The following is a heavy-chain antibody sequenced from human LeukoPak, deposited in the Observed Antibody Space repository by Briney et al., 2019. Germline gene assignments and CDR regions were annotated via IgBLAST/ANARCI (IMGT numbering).Heavy chain of an antibody. Sequence: GGSLRLSCAASGFTFSSYEMNWVRQAPGKGLEWVSYISSSGSTIYYADSVKGRFTISRDNAKNSLYLQMNSLRAEDTAVYYCAREVTDYGDYNWGQGTLVTVSS. CDR3: AREVTDYGDYN. J-gene: IGHJ4*02. CDR1: GFTFSSYE. V-gene: IGHV3-48*03. D-gene: IGHD4-17*01. CDR2: ISSSGSTI.